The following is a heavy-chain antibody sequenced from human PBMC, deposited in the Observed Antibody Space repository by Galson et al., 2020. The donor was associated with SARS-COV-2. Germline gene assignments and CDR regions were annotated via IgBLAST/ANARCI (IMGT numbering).Heavy chain of an antibody. D-gene: IGHD4-17*01. CDR2: ISGSGGST. J-gene: IGHJ4*02. Sequence: GSLRLSCAASGFTFSSYAMSWVRQAPGKGLEWVSSISGSGGSTYYADSVKGRFTISRDSSKSTLYLQMNSLRAEDTAEYYCAKDRGNDYGDQLDYWGQGTLVTVSS. V-gene: IGHV3-23*01. CDR1: GFTFSSYA. CDR3: AKDRGNDYGDQLDY.